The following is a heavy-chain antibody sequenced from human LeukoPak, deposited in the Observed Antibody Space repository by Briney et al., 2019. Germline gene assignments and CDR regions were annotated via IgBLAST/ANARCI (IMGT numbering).Heavy chain of an antibody. CDR1: GYTFTSYG. J-gene: IGHJ4*02. CDR2: ISAYNGNT. Sequence: GASVKVSCKASGYTFTSYGISWVRQAPGQGLEWMGWISAYNGNTNYAQKLQGRVTMTTDTSTSTAYMELRSLRSDDTAVYYCARNRPIAVAGALDYWGQGTLVTVSS. D-gene: IGHD6-19*01. CDR3: ARNRPIAVAGALDY. V-gene: IGHV1-18*01.